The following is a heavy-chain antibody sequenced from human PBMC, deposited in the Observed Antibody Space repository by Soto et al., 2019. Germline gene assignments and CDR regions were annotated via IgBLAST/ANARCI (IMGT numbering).Heavy chain of an antibody. V-gene: IGHV1-3*01. J-gene: IGHJ3*02. CDR2: INAGNGNT. Sequence: ASVKVSCKASGYTFTSYAMHWVRQAPGQRLEWMGWINAGNGNTKYSQKIQGRVTITRDTSASTAYMELSSLRSEDTSVYYCARRYYYGSGSLGAFDIWGQGTMVTVSS. D-gene: IGHD3-10*01. CDR3: ARRYYYGSGSLGAFDI. CDR1: GYTFTSYA.